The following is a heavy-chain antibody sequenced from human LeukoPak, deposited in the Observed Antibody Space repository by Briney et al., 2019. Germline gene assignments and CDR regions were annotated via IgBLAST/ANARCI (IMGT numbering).Heavy chain of an antibody. J-gene: IGHJ6*03. D-gene: IGHD5-18*01. CDR2: ISAYNGNT. Sequence: GASVTVSCKASGYTFTSYGISWVRQAPGQGLEGMGWISAYNGNTNYAQKLQGRVTMTTDTSTSTAYMELRSLRSDDTAVYYCARVAPDTAMVRGYYYMDVWGKGTTVTVSS. V-gene: IGHV1-18*01. CDR1: GYTFTSYG. CDR3: ARVAPDTAMVRGYYYMDV.